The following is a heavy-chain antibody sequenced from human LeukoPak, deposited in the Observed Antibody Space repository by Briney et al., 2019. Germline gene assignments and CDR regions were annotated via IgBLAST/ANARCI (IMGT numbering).Heavy chain of an antibody. V-gene: IGHV4-59*06. CDR3: AGDYYDSSGYSLFGMDV. Sequence: ASETLSLTCTVSGGSISTYYWSWIRQPPGKGLEWIGYIYYSGSTYYNPSLKSRVTISVDTSKNQFSLKLSSVTAADTAVYYCAGDYYDSSGYSLFGMDVWGQGTTVTVSS. CDR2: IYYSGST. J-gene: IGHJ6*02. CDR1: GGSISTYY. D-gene: IGHD3-22*01.